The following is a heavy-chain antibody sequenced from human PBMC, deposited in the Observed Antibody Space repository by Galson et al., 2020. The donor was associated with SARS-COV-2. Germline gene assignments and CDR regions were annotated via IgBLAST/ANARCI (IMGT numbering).Heavy chain of an antibody. V-gene: IGHV3-43*01. D-gene: IGHD2-15*01. J-gene: IGHJ6*04. CDR1: GFTFDDYT. Sequence: HTGGSLRLSCAASGFTFDDYTMHWVRQAPGKGLEWVSLISWDGGSTYYADSVKGRFTISRDNSKNSLYLQMNSLRTEDTALYYCAREDIVVVVAATTGVGGMDVWGKGTTVTVSS. CDR2: ISWDGGST. CDR3: AREDIVVVVAATTGVGGMDV.